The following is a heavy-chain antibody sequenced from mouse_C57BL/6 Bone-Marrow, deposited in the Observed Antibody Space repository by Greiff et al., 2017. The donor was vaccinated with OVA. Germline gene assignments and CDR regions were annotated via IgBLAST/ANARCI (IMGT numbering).Heavy chain of an antibody. Sequence: QVQLQQSGAELARPGASVKMSCKASGYTFTSYTMHWVKQRPGQGLEWIGYINPSSGYTKYNQKFKDKATLTADKSSSTAYMQLSSLTSSDSAVYYLARPAYPRHYAMDYWGQGTSVTVSS. CDR2: INPSSGYT. CDR1: GYTFTSYT. V-gene: IGHV1-4*01. J-gene: IGHJ4*01. D-gene: IGHD2-10*01. CDR3: ARPAYPRHYAMDY.